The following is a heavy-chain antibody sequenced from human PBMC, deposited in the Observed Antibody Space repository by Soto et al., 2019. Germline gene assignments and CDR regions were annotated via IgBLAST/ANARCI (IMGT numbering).Heavy chain of an antibody. CDR1: GFTFDDYG. D-gene: IGHD3-22*01. Sequence: PGGSLRLSCAASGFTFDDYGMSWVRQAPGKGLEWVSGINWNGGSTGYADSVKGRFTISRDNAKNSLYLQMNSLRAEDTAVYYCAKDPYDSSGYPDAFDIWGQGTMVTVSS. CDR2: INWNGGST. J-gene: IGHJ3*02. CDR3: AKDPYDSSGYPDAFDI. V-gene: IGHV3-20*04.